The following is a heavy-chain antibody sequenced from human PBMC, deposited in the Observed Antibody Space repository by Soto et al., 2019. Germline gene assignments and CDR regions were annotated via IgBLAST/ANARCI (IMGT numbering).Heavy chain of an antibody. J-gene: IGHJ4*02. Sequence: PGGSLRLSCAASGFTVSSNYMSWVRQAPGKGLEWVSVIYSGGSTYYADSVKGRFTISRDNSKNTLYLQMNSLRAEDTAVYYCAMYYYDSSGYYYGSVWHRDYWGQGTLVTVSS. CDR2: IYSGGST. CDR3: AMYYYDSSGYYYGSVWHRDY. V-gene: IGHV3-53*01. CDR1: GFTVSSNY. D-gene: IGHD3-22*01.